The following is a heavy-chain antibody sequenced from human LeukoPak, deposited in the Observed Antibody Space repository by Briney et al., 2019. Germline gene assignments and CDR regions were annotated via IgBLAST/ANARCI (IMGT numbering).Heavy chain of an antibody. CDR1: GFTFSDYY. Sequence: GGALRLSCAASGFTFSDYYMSCIRQAPGKGLEWVSYISSSGSTIYYADSVKGRFTIPRDNAKNSLYLQMHSLRAEDTAVYYCARDLEHYFDYWGQGTLVTVSS. V-gene: IGHV3-11*04. J-gene: IGHJ4*02. CDR2: ISSSGSTI. D-gene: IGHD5-24*01. CDR3: ARDLEHYFDY.